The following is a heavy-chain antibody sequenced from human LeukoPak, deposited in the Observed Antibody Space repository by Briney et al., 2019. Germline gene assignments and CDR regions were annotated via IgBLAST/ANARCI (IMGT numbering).Heavy chain of an antibody. J-gene: IGHJ4*02. CDR3: ATPTERLLPDY. Sequence: VSVKVSCKASGYRFTDYFMHWVRQAPGQGLEWMGWINPNSGDTDYAQKFQGRVTLTRDASIGTAYMELTRLRSDDTAVYYCATPTERLLPDYWGQGTLVTVSS. CDR2: INPNSGDT. V-gene: IGHV1-2*02. CDR1: GYRFTDYF. D-gene: IGHD2-15*01.